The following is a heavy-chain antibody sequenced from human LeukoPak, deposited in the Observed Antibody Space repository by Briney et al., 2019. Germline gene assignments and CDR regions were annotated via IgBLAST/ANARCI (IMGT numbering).Heavy chain of an antibody. V-gene: IGHV1-2*02. D-gene: IGHD3-10*01. Sequence: ASVKVSCKASGYTFTGYYIHWVRQAPGQRLEWMGWINPNSGGTNYAQKFQGRVTMTSDTSISTAYMELSSLRSDDTAVYYCARPGRGPYYYYMDVWGKGTTVTISS. CDR3: ARPGRGPYYYYMDV. J-gene: IGHJ6*03. CDR1: GYTFTGYY. CDR2: INPNSGGT.